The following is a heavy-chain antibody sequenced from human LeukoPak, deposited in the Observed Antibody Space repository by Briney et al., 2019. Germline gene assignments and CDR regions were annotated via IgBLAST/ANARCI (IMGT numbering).Heavy chain of an antibody. CDR3: ARDSGTTGEVKFDP. CDR2: INPSGGST. J-gene: IGHJ5*02. Sequence: ASVKVSCKASGYTFTNYNMHWVRQAPGQGLEWMGIINPSGGSTNYAQNFQGRVTMTRDTSTSTVYMELSSLRSEDTAVYYCARDSGTTGEVKFDPWGQGTLVTVSS. V-gene: IGHV1-46*01. CDR1: GYTFTNYN. D-gene: IGHD3-10*01.